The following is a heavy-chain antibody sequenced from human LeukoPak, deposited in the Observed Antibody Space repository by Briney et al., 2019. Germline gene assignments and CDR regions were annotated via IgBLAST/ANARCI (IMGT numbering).Heavy chain of an antibody. J-gene: IGHJ3*02. CDR2: ISAYNGNT. D-gene: IGHD4-23*01. Sequence: ASVKVSCKASGYTFTSYGISWVRQAPGQGLEWMGWISAYNGNTNYAQKLQGRVTMTTDTSTSTAYMELRSLRSDDTAVYYCARHYGGNSRGAFDIWGQGTMVTVSS. CDR3: ARHYGGNSRGAFDI. CDR1: GYTFTSYG. V-gene: IGHV1-18*01.